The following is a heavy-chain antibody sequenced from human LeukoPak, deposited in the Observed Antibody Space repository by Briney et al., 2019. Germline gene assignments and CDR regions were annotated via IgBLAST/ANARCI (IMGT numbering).Heavy chain of an antibody. V-gene: IGHV3-21*01. Sequence: PGGSLRLSCAASGLTFSSYSMNWVRQAPGKGLEWVSSISSTSTYIYYADSVKGRFTISRDSAKNALYLQMNSLRAEDTAVYYCARDWSSPWYYFDYWGQGTLVTVS. CDR1: GLTFSSYS. CDR3: ARDWSSPWYYFDY. J-gene: IGHJ4*02. CDR2: ISSTSTYI.